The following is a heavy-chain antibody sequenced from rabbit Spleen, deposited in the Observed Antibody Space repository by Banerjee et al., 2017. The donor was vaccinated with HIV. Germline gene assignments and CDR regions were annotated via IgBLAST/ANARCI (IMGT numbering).Heavy chain of an antibody. V-gene: IGHV1S43*01. D-gene: IGHD1-1*01. CDR3: VRGASSSGYYSL. CDR2: IDPLFGST. Sequence: QQQLEESGGGLVKPGGTLTLSCKASGFTLNNYWMNWVRQAPGKGLEWIGYIDPLFGSTYYASWVNGRFSISRENTQNTVYLKLNSLTAADTATYFCVRGASSSGYYSLWGQGTLVTVS. J-gene: IGHJ6*01. CDR1: GFTLNNYW.